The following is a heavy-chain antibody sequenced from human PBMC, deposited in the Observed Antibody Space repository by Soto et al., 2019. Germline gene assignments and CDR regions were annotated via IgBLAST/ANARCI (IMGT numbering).Heavy chain of an antibody. CDR3: AREGDPAVTTYGYYFDY. CDR2: IWYDGSNK. V-gene: IGHV3-33*01. J-gene: IGHJ4*02. Sequence: QVQLVESGGGVVQPGRSLRLSCAASGFTFSSYGMHWVRQAPGKGLEWVAVIWYDGSNKYYADSVKGRFTISRDNSKNXPYLQMNSLRAEDTAVYYCAREGDPAVTTYGYYFDYWGQGTLVTVSS. D-gene: IGHD4-17*01. CDR1: GFTFSSYG.